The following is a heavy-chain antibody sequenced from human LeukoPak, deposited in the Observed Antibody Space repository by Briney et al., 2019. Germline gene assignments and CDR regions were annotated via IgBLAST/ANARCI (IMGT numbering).Heavy chain of an antibody. CDR2: ISAYNSNT. CDR1: GYTFTSYG. CDR3: ARAPREVVAATGVDLDI. Sequence: ASVKVSCKASGYTFTSYGISWVRQAPGQGLEWMGWISAYNSNTNYAQKLQGRVTMTTDTSTSTAYMELRSLRSDDTAVYYCARAPREVVAATGVDLDIWGQGTMVTVSS. J-gene: IGHJ3*02. V-gene: IGHV1-18*01. D-gene: IGHD2-15*01.